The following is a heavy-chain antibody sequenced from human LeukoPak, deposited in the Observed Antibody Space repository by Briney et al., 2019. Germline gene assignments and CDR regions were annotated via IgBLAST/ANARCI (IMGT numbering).Heavy chain of an antibody. J-gene: IGHJ4*02. CDR3: ASGSRITMVRGAIGDY. CDR2: ISYDGSNK. Sequence: GGSLRLSCAASGFTFSSYAMYWVRQAPGKGLEWVAVISYDGSNKYYADSVKGRFTISRDNSKNTLYLQMNSLRAEDTAVYYCASGSRITMVRGAIGDYWGQGTLVTVSS. V-gene: IGHV3-30-3*01. CDR1: GFTFSSYA. D-gene: IGHD3-10*01.